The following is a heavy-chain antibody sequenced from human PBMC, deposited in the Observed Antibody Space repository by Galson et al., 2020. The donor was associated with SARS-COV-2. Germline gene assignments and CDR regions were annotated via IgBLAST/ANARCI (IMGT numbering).Heavy chain of an antibody. J-gene: IGHJ4*02. CDR1: GFTFRSQA. D-gene: IGHD6-13*01. V-gene: IGHV3-23*01. CDR2: ISGSGGSR. Sequence: GGSLRLSCAASGFTFRSQAMSWVRQAPGKGLEWVSVISGSGGSRYYGDSVKGRFTISRDNFKNTLYLQLNSLRAGDTAVYYCATVKGIAADGSGPGSDPYVDYWGQGTLVTVSS. CDR3: ATVKGIAADGSGPGSDPYVDY.